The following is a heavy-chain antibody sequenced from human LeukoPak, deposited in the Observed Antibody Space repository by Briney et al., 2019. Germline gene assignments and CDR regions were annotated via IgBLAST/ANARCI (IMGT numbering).Heavy chain of an antibody. D-gene: IGHD3-22*01. J-gene: IGHJ5*02. CDR3: ARLTPYYYDSAEGWFDP. Sequence: SETLPLTCTVSGGSISSYYWSWIRQPPGKGLEWIGYIYYSGSTNYNPSLKSRVTISVDTSKNQFSLKLSSVTAADTAVYYCARLTPYYYDSAEGWFDPWGQGTLVTVSS. V-gene: IGHV4-59*08. CDR2: IYYSGST. CDR1: GGSISSYY.